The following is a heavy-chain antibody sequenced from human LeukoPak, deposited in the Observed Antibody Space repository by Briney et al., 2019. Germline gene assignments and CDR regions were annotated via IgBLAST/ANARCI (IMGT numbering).Heavy chain of an antibody. Sequence: GGSLRLSCAASGFTFSSYGMHGVRQAPGKGLEGVAVIWYDGSNKYYADSVKGRFTISRDNSKNTLYLQMNSLRAEDTAVYYCARERRYFDYWGQGTLVTVSS. CDR2: IWYDGSNK. CDR3: ARERRYFDY. V-gene: IGHV3-33*01. CDR1: GFTFSSYG. J-gene: IGHJ4*02.